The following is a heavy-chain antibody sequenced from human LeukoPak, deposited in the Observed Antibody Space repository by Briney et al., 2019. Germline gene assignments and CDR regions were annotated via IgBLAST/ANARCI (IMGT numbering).Heavy chain of an antibody. Sequence: SETLSLTCAVYGGSFSGYYWSWLRQPPGKGLEWIGEINHSGSSNYNPSLKSRVTISVDTSKNQFSLKLSSVTAADTAVYYCARRYSSSWYGRGPFDYWGQGTLVTVSS. CDR2: INHSGSS. V-gene: IGHV4-34*01. J-gene: IGHJ4*02. CDR3: ARRYSSSWYGRGPFDY. D-gene: IGHD6-13*01. CDR1: GGSFSGYY.